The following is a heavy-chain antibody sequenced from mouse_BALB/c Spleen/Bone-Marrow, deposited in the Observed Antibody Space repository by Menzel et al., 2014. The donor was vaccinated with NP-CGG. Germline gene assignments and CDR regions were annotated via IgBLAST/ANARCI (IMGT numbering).Heavy chain of an antibody. Sequence: VQLLQLGPGLVQSSQSLSITCTVSGFSLTNYAVHWARQSPGKGLEWLGVIWSGGNTDYNAAFISRLSISKDNSKSQVFFKMNSLQPNDTAIYYCARNYDYGHYYAMDYWGQGTSVTVSS. CDR3: ARNYDYGHYYAMDY. CDR2: IWSGGNT. V-gene: IGHV2-2*02. J-gene: IGHJ4*01. CDR1: GFSLTNYA. D-gene: IGHD2-4*01.